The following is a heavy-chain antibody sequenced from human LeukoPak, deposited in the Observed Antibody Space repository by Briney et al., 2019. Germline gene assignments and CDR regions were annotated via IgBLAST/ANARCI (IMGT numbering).Heavy chain of an antibody. CDR1: GFTFSSYS. CDR3: ASGDYYDSSGYWPNDY. CDR2: ISSSSSYI. J-gene: IGHJ4*02. V-gene: IGHV3-21*01. D-gene: IGHD3-22*01. Sequence: GGSLRLSCAASGFTFSSYSMNWVRQAPGKGLEWVSSISSSSSYIYYADSVKGRFTISRDNAKNSLYLQMNSLRAEDTAVYYCASGDYYDSSGYWPNDYWGQGTLVTVSS.